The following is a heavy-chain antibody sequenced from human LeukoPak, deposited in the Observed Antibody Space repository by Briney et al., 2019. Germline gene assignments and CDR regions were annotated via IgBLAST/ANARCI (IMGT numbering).Heavy chain of an antibody. CDR1: GYTFTGYY. J-gene: IGHJ6*03. D-gene: IGHD3-22*01. CDR3: ARNHYYDSSGYYYYYYYYMDV. V-gene: IGHV1-2*02. Sequence: ASVKVSCKASGYTFTGYYMHWVRQAPGQGLEWMGWINPNSGGTNYAQKFQGRVTMTRDTSISTAYMELRRLRSDDTAVYYCARNHYYDSSGYYYYYYYYMDVWGKGTTVTISS. CDR2: INPNSGGT.